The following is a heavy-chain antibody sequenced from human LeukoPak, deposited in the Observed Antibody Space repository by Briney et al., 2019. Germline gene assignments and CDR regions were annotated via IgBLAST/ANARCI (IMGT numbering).Heavy chain of an antibody. V-gene: IGHV4-34*01. J-gene: IGHJ4*02. Sequence: SETLSLTCAVSGGSFSGYYWSWIRQPPGKGLEWIGEINHSGSTNYNPSLKSRVTISVDTSKNQFSLKLSSVTAADTAVYYCASTLNYYGSGSYPRTEDYWGQGTLVTVSS. CDR3: ASTLNYYGSGSYPRTEDY. CDR2: INHSGST. CDR1: GGSFSGYY. D-gene: IGHD3-10*01.